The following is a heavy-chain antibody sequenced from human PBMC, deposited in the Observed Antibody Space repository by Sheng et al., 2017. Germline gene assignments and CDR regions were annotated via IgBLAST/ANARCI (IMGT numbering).Heavy chain of an antibody. CDR1: GGSISSSSYY. D-gene: IGHD6-19*01. Sequence: QLQLQESGPGLVKPSETLSLTCTVSGGSISSSSYYWGWIRQPPGKGLEWIGSIYYSGSTYYNPSLKSRVTISVDTSKNQFSLKLSSVTAADTAVYYCARDKIAVAGSDYWGQGTLGHRLL. CDR2: IYYSGST. J-gene: IGHJ4*02. V-gene: IGHV4-39*07. CDR3: ARDKIAVAGSDY.